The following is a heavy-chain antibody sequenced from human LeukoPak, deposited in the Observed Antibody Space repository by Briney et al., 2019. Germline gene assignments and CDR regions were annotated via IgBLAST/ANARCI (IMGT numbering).Heavy chain of an antibody. CDR2: ISGSDGST. J-gene: IGHJ4*02. Sequence: PGGSLRLSCATSGFTFSSYTMNWLRQAPGKGLEWVSGISGSDGSTYYADSVKGRFAISRDNSKNTLYLQMNSLRVEDTAVYYCAKDPPGAGPDFDCWGQGTLVTVSS. D-gene: IGHD6-19*01. CDR1: GFTFSSYT. CDR3: AKDPPGAGPDFDC. V-gene: IGHV3-23*01.